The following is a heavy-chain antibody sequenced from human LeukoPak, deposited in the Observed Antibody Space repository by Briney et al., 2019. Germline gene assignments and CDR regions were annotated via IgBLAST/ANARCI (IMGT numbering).Heavy chain of an antibody. D-gene: IGHD1-7*01. J-gene: IGHJ4*02. Sequence: GGSLRLSCAASGFTFSSYSMNWVRQAPGKGLEWVSSISSSSSYIYYADSVKGRSTISRDNAKNSLYLQMNSLRAEDTAVYYCARAKTGTCDYWGQGTLVTVSS. CDR2: ISSSSSYI. V-gene: IGHV3-21*01. CDR3: ARAKTGTCDY. CDR1: GFTFSSYS.